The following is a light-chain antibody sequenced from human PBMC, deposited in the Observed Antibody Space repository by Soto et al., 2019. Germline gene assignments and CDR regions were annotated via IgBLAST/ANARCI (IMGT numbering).Light chain of an antibody. J-gene: IGKJ1*01. V-gene: IGKV3-20*01. CDR3: QQYDTSPRT. CDR1: QSVSSSY. Sequence: EIVLTQSPGTLSLSPGQRATLSCRASQSVSSSYLAWYQQKPGQAPRLLISGISTRAAGIPDRFRGSGSGTDFTLTISRLEPEDFAVYFCQQYDTSPRTFGQGTKVEIK. CDR2: GIS.